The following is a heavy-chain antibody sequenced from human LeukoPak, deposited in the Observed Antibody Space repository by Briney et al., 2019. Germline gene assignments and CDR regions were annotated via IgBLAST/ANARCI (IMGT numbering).Heavy chain of an antibody. V-gene: IGHV3-23*01. J-gene: IGHJ4*02. CDR2: ISGRGGGT. CDR3: AKRGVVIRVILVGFHKEAYYFDS. CDR1: GITLSNYA. D-gene: IGHD3-22*01. Sequence: GGSLRLSCAVSGITLSNYAMSWVRQAPGKGLEWVAGISGRGGGTHYADSVKGRFTISRDNPKNTLYLQMNNLRAGDTAVYFCAKRGVVIRVILVGFHKEAYYFDSWGQGALVTVSS.